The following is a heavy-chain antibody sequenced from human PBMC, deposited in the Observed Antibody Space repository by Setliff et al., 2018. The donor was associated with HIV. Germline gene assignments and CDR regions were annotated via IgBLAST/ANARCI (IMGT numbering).Heavy chain of an antibody. J-gene: IGHJ4*02. V-gene: IGHV4-34*01. Sequence: SETLSLTCAVYGGSLSGYYWSWIRQAPGKGLEWIGEINHRGRTRYNPSLKSRVTISVETSKNQFSLRVNSVTAADTAFYYCARDAPWDSYGLDYWGQGTLVTVSS. CDR3: ARDAPWDSYGLDY. CDR1: GGSLSGYY. CDR2: INHRGRT. D-gene: IGHD5-18*01.